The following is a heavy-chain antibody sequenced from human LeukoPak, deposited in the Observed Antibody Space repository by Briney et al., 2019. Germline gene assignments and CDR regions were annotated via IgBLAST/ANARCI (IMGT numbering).Heavy chain of an antibody. CDR3: ARDLYSRGRGDTFQH. CDR1: GYTFSSYG. V-gene: IGHV1-18*01. D-gene: IGHD6-13*01. Sequence: ASVKVSCKASGYTFSSYGISWVRQAPGQGLEWMGWISGYNGNTNYAQKLQGRVTMTTDTSTSTAYMELRSLRSDDTAVYYCARDLYSRGRGDTFQHWGQGTLVTVSS. CDR2: ISGYNGNT. J-gene: IGHJ1*01.